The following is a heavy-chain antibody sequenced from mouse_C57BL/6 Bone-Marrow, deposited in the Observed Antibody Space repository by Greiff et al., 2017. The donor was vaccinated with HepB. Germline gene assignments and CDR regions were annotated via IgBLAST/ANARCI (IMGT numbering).Heavy chain of an antibody. CDR1: GYTFTSYW. Sequence: QVQLKQPGAELVMPGASVKLSCKASGYTFTSYWMHWVKQRPGQGLEWIGEIDPSDSYTNYNQKFKGKSTLTVDKSSSTAYMQLSSLTSEDSAVYYCERERGLEGAFDYWGRGTTLTVSS. V-gene: IGHV1-69*01. CDR2: IDPSDSYT. D-gene: IGHD3-3*01. CDR3: ERERGLEGAFDY. J-gene: IGHJ2*01.